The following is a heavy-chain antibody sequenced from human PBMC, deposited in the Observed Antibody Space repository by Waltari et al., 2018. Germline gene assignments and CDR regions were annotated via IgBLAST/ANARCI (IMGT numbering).Heavy chain of an antibody. CDR1: GFTFSSHS. CDR3: ATAARRRDVGDLS. J-gene: IGHJ4*02. D-gene: IGHD3-16*02. Sequence: EVQLVESGGGLVQPGGSLGLSCGVSGFTFSSHSMNWVRQAPGKGLEWVSYISGSSSTIYYADSVKGRFTISRDNAKNSMHLQMSSLRAEDTAVYYCATAARRRDVGDLSWGQGTLVTVSS. CDR2: ISGSSSTI. V-gene: IGHV3-48*01.